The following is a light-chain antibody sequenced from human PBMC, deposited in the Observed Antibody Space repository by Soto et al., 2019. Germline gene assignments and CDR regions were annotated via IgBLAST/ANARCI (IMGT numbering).Light chain of an antibody. J-gene: IGKJ1*01. CDR2: DTS. Sequence: EFVLTQSPATLSLSPGERATLSCRASQSVSSYLAWYQQKPGQAPRLLIYDTSNRATGVPARFSGSGSGTDFTLTISRLEPEDFATYYCQQYNSYSPWTFGQGTKVDIK. CDR1: QSVSSY. V-gene: IGKV3-11*01. CDR3: QQYNSYSPWT.